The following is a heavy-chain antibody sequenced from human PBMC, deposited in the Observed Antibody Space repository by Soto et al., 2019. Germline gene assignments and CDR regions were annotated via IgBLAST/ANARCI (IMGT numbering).Heavy chain of an antibody. Sequence: QVQLVQSGAEVKRPGASVKVSCQASGYSFSFYTINWLRQAPGQRLEWIGWIDIDNGKTDYSDKLQGRVTITRDTGANTAYMELSRLTSEDTAVYYCARDQFRPHAFGLADYWGQGTLVTVSS. V-gene: IGHV1-3*04. D-gene: IGHD2-2*01. CDR1: GYSFSFYT. J-gene: IGHJ4*01. CDR3: ARDQFRPHAFGLADY. CDR2: IDIDNGKT.